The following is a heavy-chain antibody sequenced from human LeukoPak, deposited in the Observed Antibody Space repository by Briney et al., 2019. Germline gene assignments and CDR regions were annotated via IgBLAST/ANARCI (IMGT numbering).Heavy chain of an antibody. J-gene: IGHJ4*02. CDR2: IRYDGSNK. V-gene: IGHV3-30*02. Sequence: GGSLRLSCAASGFTFSTYGMHWVRQAPGKGLEWVAFIRYDGSNKYYADSVKGRFTISRDNSKNTLYLQMNSLRPEDTAVYYCEKVNKGGYDLFDYWGQGTLVTVSS. CDR1: GFTFSTYG. CDR3: EKVNKGGYDLFDY. D-gene: IGHD5-12*01.